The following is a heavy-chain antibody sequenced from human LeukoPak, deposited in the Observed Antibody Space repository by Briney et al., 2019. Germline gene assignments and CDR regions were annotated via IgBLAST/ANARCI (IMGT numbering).Heavy chain of an antibody. V-gene: IGHV3-48*02. CDR1: GFTFSSYS. Sequence: PGGSLRLSCAASGFTFSSYSMNWVRQAPGKGLEWVSYISSSSTIYNADSLKGGFTISRDNAKNSRYLQMKGLREEDTPVYYGAREFGYVSGVYFNYWGQETLVTVS. J-gene: IGHJ4*02. CDR2: ISSSSTI. D-gene: IGHD3-10*01. CDR3: AREFGYVSGVYFNY.